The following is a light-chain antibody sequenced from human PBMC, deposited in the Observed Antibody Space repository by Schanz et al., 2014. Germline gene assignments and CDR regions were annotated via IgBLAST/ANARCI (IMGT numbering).Light chain of an antibody. V-gene: IGKV3-20*01. CDR1: QSVSSSY. CDR3: HHYGSSPVT. CDR2: GAS. J-gene: IGKJ4*01. Sequence: EIVLTQSPGTLSLSPGERATLSCRASQSVSSSYLAWYQQKPGQAPRLLIYGASSRATDIPDRFSGSGSGTDFTLTISRLEPEDFAVYYCHHYGSSPVTFGGGTKVGIK.